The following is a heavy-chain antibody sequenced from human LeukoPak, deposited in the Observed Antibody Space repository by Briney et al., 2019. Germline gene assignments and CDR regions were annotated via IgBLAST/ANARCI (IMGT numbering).Heavy chain of an antibody. Sequence: KPSQTLSLTCTVSGGSISSGDYYWSWIRQPPGKGLEWIGYIYYSGSTYYNPSLKSRVTISVDTSKNQFSLKLSSVTAADTAVYYCARSYYYDSSGYPDAFDIWGQGTMVTVSS. V-gene: IGHV4-30-4*01. J-gene: IGHJ3*02. CDR2: IYYSGST. CDR3: ARSYYYDSSGYPDAFDI. CDR1: GGSISSGDYY. D-gene: IGHD3-22*01.